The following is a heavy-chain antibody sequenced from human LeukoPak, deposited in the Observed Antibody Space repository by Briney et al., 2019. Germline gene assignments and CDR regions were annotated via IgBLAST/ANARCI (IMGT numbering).Heavy chain of an antibody. D-gene: IGHD3-10*01. J-gene: IGHJ5*02. CDR3: AAERGDSTWYNWLDP. Sequence: SETLSLTCTVSGGSMRDYYWSWIRQPPGKGLGWLGYVYHTGSTHYNPSLEGRLSVSVDTSKNQFSLTLTSVTAADTALYYCAAERGDSTWYNWLDPWGQGALVTVSP. CDR1: GGSMRDYY. CDR2: VYHTGST. V-gene: IGHV4-59*01.